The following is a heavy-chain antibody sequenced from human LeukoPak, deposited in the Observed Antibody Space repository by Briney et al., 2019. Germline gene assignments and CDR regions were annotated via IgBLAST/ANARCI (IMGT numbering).Heavy chain of an antibody. CDR2: INHSGST. V-gene: IGHV4-34*01. D-gene: IGHD4-17*01. J-gene: IGHJ4*02. Sequence: PSETLSLTCAVYGGSFSGYYWTWIRQPPGKGLEWIGEINHSGSTNYNPCLKSRVTISVDTSNNQFSLKLSSVTAADTAVYYCARRGYGDYPYYFDYWGQGTLVTVSS. CDR1: GGSFSGYY. CDR3: ARRGYGDYPYYFDY.